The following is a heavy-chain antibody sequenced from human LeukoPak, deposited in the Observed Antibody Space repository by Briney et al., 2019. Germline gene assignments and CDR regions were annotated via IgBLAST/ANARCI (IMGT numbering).Heavy chain of an antibody. D-gene: IGHD4-17*01. CDR2: ISASGGST. CDR1: GFIFSSYA. Sequence: GGSLRLSCEASGFIFSSYAMNWVRQAPGKGLEWVSVISASGGSTHYADSVKGRFTISRDNSKNTLYLEMNSLRAEDKAVYYCAKERGQYGDYTNGQFDYWGQGTLVTVSS. V-gene: IGHV3-23*01. J-gene: IGHJ4*02. CDR3: AKERGQYGDYTNGQFDY.